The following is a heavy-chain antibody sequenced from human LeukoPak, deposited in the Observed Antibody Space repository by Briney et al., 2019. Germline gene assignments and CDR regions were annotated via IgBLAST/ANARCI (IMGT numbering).Heavy chain of an antibody. J-gene: IGHJ5*02. V-gene: IGHV4-59*01. Sequence: SETLSLTCTVSRGSISGYSWSWIRQSPGGGLEWIGYIHYSGDTAYNPSLRSRVTLSVDTSKNQFSLQLRSVTTADTAVYYCVRGPYGASISKWFDPWAQGTQVIVSP. CDR2: IHYSGDT. CDR3: VRGPYGASISKWFDP. CDR1: RGSISGYS. D-gene: IGHD4/OR15-4a*01.